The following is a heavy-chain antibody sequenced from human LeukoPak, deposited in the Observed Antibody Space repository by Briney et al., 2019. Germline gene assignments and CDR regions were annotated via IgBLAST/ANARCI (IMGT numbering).Heavy chain of an antibody. CDR3: ARDRVKYYYDSSGYFRGHDAFDI. J-gene: IGHJ3*02. Sequence: ASVKVSCKASGYTFTGYYMHWVRQAPGQGLEWMGWINPNNGGTKYAEKFQGRVTMTRDTSISTVYMELSRLRSDDTAVYYCARDRVKYYYDSSGYFRGHDAFDIWGQGTMVTVFS. D-gene: IGHD3-22*01. CDR2: INPNNGGT. V-gene: IGHV1-2*02. CDR1: GYTFTGYY.